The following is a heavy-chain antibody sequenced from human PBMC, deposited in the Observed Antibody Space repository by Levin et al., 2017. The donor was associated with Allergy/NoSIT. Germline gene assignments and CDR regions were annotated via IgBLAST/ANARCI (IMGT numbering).Heavy chain of an antibody. CDR3: ARGQRWEPPIDY. D-gene: IGHD1-26*01. J-gene: IGHJ4*02. V-gene: IGHV4-34*01. CDR2: INHSGST. Sequence: PSETLSLTCAVYGGSFSGYYWNWIRQPPGKGLEWIGQINHSGSTNYNPSLKSRVTISVDTSKNQFSLKVSSVTAADTAVYYCARGQRWEPPIDYWGQGTLVTVSS. CDR1: GGSFSGYY.